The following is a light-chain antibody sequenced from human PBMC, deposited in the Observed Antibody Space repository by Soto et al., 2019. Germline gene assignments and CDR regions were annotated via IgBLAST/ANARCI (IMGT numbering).Light chain of an antibody. CDR2: RAS. Sequence: EIVMTQSPYTLSVSPGERATLSCRASQSVSSNLAWYQQKPGRAPRLLIYRASSRATGIPARFSGSGSGTDFTLTISSLQSEDFAVYYCQHHNTFGGGTKVDI. J-gene: IGKJ4*01. CDR1: QSVSSN. V-gene: IGKV3-15*01. CDR3: QHHNT.